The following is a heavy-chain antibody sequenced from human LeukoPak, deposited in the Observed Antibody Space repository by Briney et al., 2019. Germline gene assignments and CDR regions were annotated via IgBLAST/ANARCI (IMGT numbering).Heavy chain of an antibody. J-gene: IGHJ4*02. Sequence: GGSLRLSCAASGFPFSDVWMSWVRQAPGKGLEWVGRIKSKADGGTADYAAPLKGRFTFSRDDSKNTLYLQMNSLKTEDTAVYYCTTVWYYYDSSGYYPIFWGQGTLVTVSS. V-gene: IGHV3-15*01. D-gene: IGHD3-22*01. CDR1: GFPFSDVW. CDR3: TTVWYYYDSSGYYPIF. CDR2: IKSKADGGTA.